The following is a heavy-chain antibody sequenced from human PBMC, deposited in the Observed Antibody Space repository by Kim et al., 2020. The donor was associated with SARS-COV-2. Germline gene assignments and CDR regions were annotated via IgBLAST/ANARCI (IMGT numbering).Heavy chain of an antibody. Sequence: GGSLRLSCAASGFTFSSYAMHWVRQAPGKGLEWVAVISYDGSNKYYADSVKGRFTISRDNSKNTLYLQMNSLRAEDTAVYYCARDGPPMALGAFDIWGQGTMVTVSS. D-gene: IGHD3-10*01. CDR2: ISYDGSNK. CDR1: GFTFSSYA. J-gene: IGHJ3*02. V-gene: IGHV3-30-3*01. CDR3: ARDGPPMALGAFDI.